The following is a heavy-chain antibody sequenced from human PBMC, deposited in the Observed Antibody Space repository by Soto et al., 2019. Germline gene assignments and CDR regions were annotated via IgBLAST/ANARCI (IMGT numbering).Heavy chain of an antibody. V-gene: IGHV1-2*02. CDR3: ARDGPVDAIGYYEFWSGFVSSLYGMDV. J-gene: IGHJ6*02. Sequence: ASVKVSCKASGYTFTGYYMHWVRQAPGQGLEWMGWINPNSGGTNYAQKFQGRVTMTRDTSISTAYMELSRLRSDDTAVYYCARDGPVDAIGYYEFWSGFVSSLYGMDVWGQGTTVTVSS. CDR2: INPNSGGT. CDR1: GYTFTGYY. D-gene: IGHD3-3*01.